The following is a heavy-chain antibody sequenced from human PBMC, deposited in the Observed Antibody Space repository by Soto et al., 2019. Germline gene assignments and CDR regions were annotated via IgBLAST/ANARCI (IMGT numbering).Heavy chain of an antibody. J-gene: IGHJ4*02. D-gene: IGHD6-13*01. Sequence: GASVKVSCKASGYTFTSYGISWVRQAPGQGLEWMGWISAYNGNTNYAQKLQGRVTMTTDTSTSTAYMELRSLRSDDTAVYYCARDRKSSSWYGLFGYWGQGTLVTVSS. V-gene: IGHV1-18*04. CDR1: GYTFTSYG. CDR3: ARDRKSSSWYGLFGY. CDR2: ISAYNGNT.